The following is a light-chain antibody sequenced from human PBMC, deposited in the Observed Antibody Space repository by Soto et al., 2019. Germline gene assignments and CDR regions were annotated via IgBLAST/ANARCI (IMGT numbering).Light chain of an antibody. V-gene: IGLV2-14*01. CDR3: SSYPSSSTGV. CDR2: DVS. Sequence: QSALTQPASVSGSPGQSITISCTGTSSDVGDYNFVSWYQQHPGKAPKLLIHDVSNRPSGVSHRFSGSKSGNTASLTISGLQDEEDADYYCSSYPSSSTGVFGTGTKLTVL. CDR1: SSDVGDYNF. J-gene: IGLJ1*01.